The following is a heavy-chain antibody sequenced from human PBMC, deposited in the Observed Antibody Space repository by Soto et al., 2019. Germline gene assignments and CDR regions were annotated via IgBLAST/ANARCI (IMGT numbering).Heavy chain of an antibody. Sequence: GGSLRLSCAVSGFIVSSIYMSWVRQAPGKGLEWVSVIYSGGNTYYADSVKGRFTISRDNYKNTYYLQMNSMRAEDTAVYYCARDLNYLDYWGQGTMVTVSS. CDR1: GFIVSSIY. J-gene: IGHJ4*02. CDR2: IYSGGNT. V-gene: IGHV3-53*01. CDR3: ARDLNYLDY.